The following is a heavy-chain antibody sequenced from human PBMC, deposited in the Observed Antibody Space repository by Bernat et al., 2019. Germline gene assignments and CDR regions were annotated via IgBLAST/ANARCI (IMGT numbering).Heavy chain of an antibody. CDR3: ARVREVDSSSYYYYYGMDV. J-gene: IGHJ6*02. Sequence: QVQLVESGGGVVQPGRSLRLSCAASGFTFSSYAMHWVRQAPGKGLEWVVAISYDGSNKYYADSVECRFTISRDNTKNTLYLQMNSLRAEDTAVYYWARVREVDSSSYYYYYGMDVWGQGTTVTVSS. CDR1: GFTFSSYA. D-gene: IGHD6-6*01. V-gene: IGHV3-30-3*01. CDR2: ISYDGSNK.